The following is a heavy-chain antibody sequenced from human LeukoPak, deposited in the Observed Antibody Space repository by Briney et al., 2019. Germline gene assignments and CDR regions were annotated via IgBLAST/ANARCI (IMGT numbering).Heavy chain of an antibody. CDR2: INPNSGGT. D-gene: IGHD3-10*01. J-gene: IGHJ5*02. CDR1: GYTFTGYY. V-gene: IGHV1-2*02. Sequence: ASVKVSCKASGYTFTGYYMHWVRQAPGQGLEWMGWINPNSGGTNYAQKFQGRVTMTRDTSISTAYMELSRLRSDDTAVYYCAGDRRYGSGSYYKIWFDPWGQGTLVTVSS. CDR3: AGDRRYGSGSYYKIWFDP.